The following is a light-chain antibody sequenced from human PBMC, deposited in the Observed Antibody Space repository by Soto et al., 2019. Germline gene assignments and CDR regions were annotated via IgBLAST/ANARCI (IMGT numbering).Light chain of an antibody. V-gene: IGKV4-1*01. CDR3: HQYYSNPQT. J-gene: IGKJ1*01. CDR1: QSILYTSSKRNY. Sequence: DILMTQSPDSLAVSLGERATLNCNSSQSILYTSSKRNYLAWYQYKPGQPPKLLVYWASTRKSGVPARFICSGSETDFTLTISSLQAEDVAVYYCHQYYSNPQTFGQGTRVEIK. CDR2: WAS.